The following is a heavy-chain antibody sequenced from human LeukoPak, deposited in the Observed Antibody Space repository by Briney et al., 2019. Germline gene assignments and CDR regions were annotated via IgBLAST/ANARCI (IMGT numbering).Heavy chain of an antibody. CDR3: AKGSYYDSSGSFYFDY. Sequence: PGGSLRLSCAASGFTFSSYAMSWIRQAPGKGLEWVSAIGTNPANTYYADSVKGRFTISRDNSKNTLYVQVNSLGTEDTAAYYCAKGSYYDSSGSFYFDYWGQGTLVTVSS. J-gene: IGHJ4*02. CDR2: IGTNPANT. D-gene: IGHD3-22*01. CDR1: GFTFSSYA. V-gene: IGHV3-23*05.